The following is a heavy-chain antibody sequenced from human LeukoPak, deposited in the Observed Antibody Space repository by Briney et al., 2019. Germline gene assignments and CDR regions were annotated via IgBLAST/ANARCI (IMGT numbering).Heavy chain of an antibody. CDR3: AREREGIAAAGTLLVYFDY. V-gene: IGHV1-69*05. J-gene: IGHJ4*02. CDR2: IIPVFGTT. CDR1: GDTFTSYG. D-gene: IGHD6-13*01. Sequence: ASVKVSCKASGDTFTSYGISWVRQAPGQGLEWLARIIPVFGTTNYARKFRGRVTVSTDDSTSTAFLELSSLTPEDTAVYYCAREREGIAAAGTLLVYFDYWGQGTLVTVSS.